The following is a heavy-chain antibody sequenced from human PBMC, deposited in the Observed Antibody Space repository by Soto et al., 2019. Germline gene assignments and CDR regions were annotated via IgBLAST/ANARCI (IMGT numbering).Heavy chain of an antibody. CDR3: ARIQRLHLGELSSHPDY. CDR1: GFSLSNARMG. D-gene: IGHD3-16*02. J-gene: IGHJ4*02. V-gene: IGHV2-26*01. Sequence: QVTLKESGPVLVKPTETLTLTCTVSGFSLSNARMGVSWIRQPPGKAMEWLAHIFSNDEKSYSTSLKSRLTISKDTSKSQVVLTMTNIDPLDTATYYCARIQRLHLGELSSHPDYWGQGTLATVSS. CDR2: IFSNDEK.